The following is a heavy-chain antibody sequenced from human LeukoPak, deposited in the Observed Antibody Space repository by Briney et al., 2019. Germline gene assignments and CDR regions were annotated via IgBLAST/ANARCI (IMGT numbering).Heavy chain of an antibody. D-gene: IGHD1-7*01. CDR3: ATGELRTALVH. CDR2: ICSSGIT. Sequence: SETLSLTCTVSGGSVSRDCWIGIRQPPGKGLEWIGYICSSGITNSKSSLKSRVTTSVDTSKNEFSLKLTSVTAADTAMYYCATGELRTALVHWGQGTLVSVSS. J-gene: IGHJ4*02. CDR1: GGSVSRDC. V-gene: IGHV4-4*09.